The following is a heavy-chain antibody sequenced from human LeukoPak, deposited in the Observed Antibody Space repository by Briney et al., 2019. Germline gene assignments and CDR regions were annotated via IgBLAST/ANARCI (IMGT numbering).Heavy chain of an antibody. D-gene: IGHD6-6*01. J-gene: IGHJ5*02. Sequence: SETLSLTCTVSGASISSYYWSWIRQPPGKGLEWIGDIYYSGSIKYNPSLKSRVTMSVDTSKNQFSLKLSSVTAADTAVYYCASGGARIAARPRQNWFDPWGQGTLVTVSS. CDR3: ASGGARIAARPRQNWFDP. V-gene: IGHV4-59*12. CDR1: GASISSYY. CDR2: IYYSGSI.